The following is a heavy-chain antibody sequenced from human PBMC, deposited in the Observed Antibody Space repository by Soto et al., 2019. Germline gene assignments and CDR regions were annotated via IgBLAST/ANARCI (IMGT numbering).Heavy chain of an antibody. CDR2: ISGDGERT. D-gene: IGHD1-26*01. CDR1: GFTFRFA. J-gene: IGHJ4*02. Sequence: EVQVLESGGGLVQPGGSLRLSCVASGFTFRFAMTWVRQAPGKGLEWVSTISGDGERTYYADSMKGRFTISRDNSKNTLYLQMNSLRAEDTAVYYCAKSIGQWAYYFDYWGEGTLVTVSS. V-gene: IGHV3-23*01. CDR3: AKSIGQWAYYFDY.